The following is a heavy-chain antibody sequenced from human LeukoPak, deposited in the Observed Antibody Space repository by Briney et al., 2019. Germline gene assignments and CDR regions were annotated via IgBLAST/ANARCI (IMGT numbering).Heavy chain of an antibody. J-gene: IGHJ5*02. CDR1: GFTFNLYA. Sequence: GGSLSLSCAASGFTFNLYAMNWLRQVPGKGLEWVSGISGYGADTYYADSVKGRFTISRDNSKNTVSLEMNSLRADDTAIYYCEKDRGPYLGIANNWFDPWGQGTLVMVSS. D-gene: IGHD1-26*01. V-gene: IGHV3-23*01. CDR3: EKDRGPYLGIANNWFDP. CDR2: ISGYGADT.